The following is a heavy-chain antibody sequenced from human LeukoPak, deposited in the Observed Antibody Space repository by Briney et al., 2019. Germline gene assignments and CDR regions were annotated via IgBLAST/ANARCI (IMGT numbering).Heavy chain of an antibody. V-gene: IGHV3-23*01. CDR3: AKGRLQYFDY. CDR1: GFTFRNYA. CDR2: LSDSGGNT. D-gene: IGHD4-11*01. J-gene: IGHJ4*02. Sequence: GGSLRLSCAASGFTFRNYAMTWVRQAPGKGLERVSTLSDSGGNTYYADSVKGRFTISRDNSTNTLYLQMNSLRAEDTAVYYCAKGRLQYFDYWGQGTLVTVSS.